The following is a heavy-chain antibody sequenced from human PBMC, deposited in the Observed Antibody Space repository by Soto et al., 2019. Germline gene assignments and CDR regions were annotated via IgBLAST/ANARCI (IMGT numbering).Heavy chain of an antibody. V-gene: IGHV4-30-2*01. D-gene: IGHD3-3*01. J-gene: IGHJ6*01. CDR1: GGSISSGDYS. CDR3: ASDFWDAQTYYYAMDV. CDR2: ISHIGTT. Sequence: PSETLSLTCAVSGGSISSGDYSWSWMRQPPGEGLEWIGYISHIGTTYYNPSLKGRVTISVDRSKNQFSLKVSSVTAADTAVYYCASDFWDAQTYYYAMDVWGQGTMVTVS.